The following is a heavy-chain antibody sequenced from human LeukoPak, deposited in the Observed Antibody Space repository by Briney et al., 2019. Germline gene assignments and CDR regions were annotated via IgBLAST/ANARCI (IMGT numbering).Heavy chain of an antibody. CDR1: GFTFSSYA. CDR3: AKDRGEYYYDSSGPWDY. CDR2: ISGSGGST. D-gene: IGHD3-22*01. Sequence: PGGSLRLSCAASGFTFSSYAMSWVRQAPGKGLEWVSAISGSGGSTYYADSVKGRFTISRDNSKNTLYLQMTSLRAEDTAVYYCAKDRGEYYYDSSGPWDYWGQGTLVTVSS. J-gene: IGHJ4*02. V-gene: IGHV3-23*01.